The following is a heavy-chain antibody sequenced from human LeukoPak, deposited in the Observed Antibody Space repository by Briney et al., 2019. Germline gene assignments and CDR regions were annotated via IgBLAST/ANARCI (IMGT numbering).Heavy chain of an antibody. V-gene: IGHV1-69*05. J-gene: IGHJ6*03. CDR2: IIPIFGTA. Sequence: SVKVSCKASGYTFTGYYMHWVRQAPGQGLEWMGGIIPIFGTANYAQKFQGRVTITTDESTSTAYMELSSLRSEDTAVYYCARAQYSSSWTPYYYYMDVWGKGTTVTVSS. CDR1: GYTFTGYY. D-gene: IGHD6-13*01. CDR3: ARAQYSSSWTPYYYYMDV.